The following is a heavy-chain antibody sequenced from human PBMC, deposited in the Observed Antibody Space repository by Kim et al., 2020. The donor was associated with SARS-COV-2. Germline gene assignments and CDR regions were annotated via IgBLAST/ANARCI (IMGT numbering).Heavy chain of an antibody. CDR1: GFTVSDHR. Sequence: GGSLGLSCAASGFTVSDHRMSWVRQSPGKGLEWVAVIYSGGITYYADSVKGRFSISRHNSGNTVYLRLNSLTTEYTAVYYCARQVGPTLNFWGQGTPVTVSS. V-gene: IGHV3-53*04. CDR3: ARQVGPTLNF. J-gene: IGHJ4*02. CDR2: IYSGGIT. D-gene: IGHD1-26*01.